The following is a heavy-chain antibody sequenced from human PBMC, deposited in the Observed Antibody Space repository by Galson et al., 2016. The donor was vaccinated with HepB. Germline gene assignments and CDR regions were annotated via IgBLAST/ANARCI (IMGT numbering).Heavy chain of an antibody. D-gene: IGHD3-9*01. V-gene: IGHV3-11*06. J-gene: IGHJ4*02. Sequence: SLRLSSSVAGFNFSDHLMTWIRQPPRKGLVWGSYISTSSTFTYHDDSLKGRFSTSTDNSKNSLYLQMNSLKDEDTAVYYCARGVLRDVDWLSPPDFDYWGQGTLVTVSS. CDR1: GFNFSDHL. CDR3: ARGVLRDVDWLSPPDFDY. CDR2: ISTSSTFT.